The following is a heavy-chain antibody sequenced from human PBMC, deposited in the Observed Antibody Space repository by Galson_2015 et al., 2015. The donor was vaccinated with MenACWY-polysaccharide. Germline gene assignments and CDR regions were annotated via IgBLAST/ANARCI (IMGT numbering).Heavy chain of an antibody. CDR2: INTGTGNT. Sequence: SVKVSCKASGYIFTSHNIHWVRQAPGQGLEWMGWINTGTGNTKYSQNFQGRVTFTSDTSATTAYMELSSLRSEDTAVYYCARVDCGSVGCNLIDYWCQGTLVPVSS. D-gene: IGHD2-21*01. CDR1: GYIFTSHN. V-gene: IGHV1-3*04. CDR3: ARVDCGSVGCNLIDY. J-gene: IGHJ4*02.